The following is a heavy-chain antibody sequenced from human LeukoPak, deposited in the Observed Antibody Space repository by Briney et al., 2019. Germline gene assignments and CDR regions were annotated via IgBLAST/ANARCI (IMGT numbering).Heavy chain of an antibody. D-gene: IGHD3-10*01. CDR3: ARGTNMVRGVTSAADFDY. CDR1: GGSISSYY. Sequence: PSETLSLTCTVSGGSISSYYWSWIRQPPGKGLEWIGYIYYSGSTNYNPSLKSRVTISVDTSKNQFSLKLSSVTAADTAVYYCARGTNMVRGVTSAADFDYWGQGTLSPSPQ. CDR2: IYYSGST. J-gene: IGHJ4*02. V-gene: IGHV4-59*01.